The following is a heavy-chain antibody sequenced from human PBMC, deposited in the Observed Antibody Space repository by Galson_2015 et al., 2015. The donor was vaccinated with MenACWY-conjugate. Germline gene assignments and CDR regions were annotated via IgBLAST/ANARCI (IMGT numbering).Heavy chain of an antibody. J-gene: IGHJ4*02. CDR1: GFNFSTYW. D-gene: IGHD3-3*01. CDR2: IKQDGSEK. Sequence: SLRLSCATSGFNFSTYWMSWVRQAPWRGLEWVANIKQDGSEKYYVDSVKGRFTISRDNAKNSLYLQMNRLRAEDTAVYYCARTIGDWGQGTLVTVSS. CDR3: ARTIGD. V-gene: IGHV3-7*03.